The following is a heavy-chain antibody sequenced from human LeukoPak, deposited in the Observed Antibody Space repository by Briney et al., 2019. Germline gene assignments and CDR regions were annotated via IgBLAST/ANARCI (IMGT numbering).Heavy chain of an antibody. CDR1: GDSVSSNSAA. D-gene: IGHD5-12*01. J-gene: IGHJ4*02. CDR2: TYYRSKWYN. V-gene: IGHV6-1*01. Sequence: SQTLSLTCAISGDSVSSNSAAWNWIRQSPSRGLEWLGRTYYRSKWYNDYAVSVKSRITINPDTSKNQFSLQLNSVTPEDTAVYYRARDGMDIVATIRGGFDYWGQGTLVTVSS. CDR3: ARDGMDIVATIRGGFDY.